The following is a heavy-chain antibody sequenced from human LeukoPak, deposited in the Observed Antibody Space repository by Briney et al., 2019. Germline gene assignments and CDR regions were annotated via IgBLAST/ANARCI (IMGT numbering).Heavy chain of an antibody. J-gene: IGHJ5*02. CDR3: AKDISP. CDR1: GFTFDDYA. Sequence: GGSLRLSCAASGFTFDDYAMHWVRQAPGKGLGWVSGISWNSGSIGYAASVKGRFTISRDNAKNSLYLQMNSLSAEATALSSWAKDISPWGQGTLVTVSS. CDR2: ISWNSGSI. V-gene: IGHV3-9*01.